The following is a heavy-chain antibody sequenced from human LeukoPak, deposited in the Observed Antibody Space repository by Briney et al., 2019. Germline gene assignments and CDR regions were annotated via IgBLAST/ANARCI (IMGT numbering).Heavy chain of an antibody. CDR2: ISSSGSTI. Sequence: GSLRLSCAASGFTFSDYYMSWIRQAPGMGLEWVSYISSSGSTIYYADSVKGRFTISRDNAKNSLYLQMNSLRAEDTAVYYCARVIVATIAGFDYWGQGTLVTVSS. V-gene: IGHV3-11*01. CDR1: GFTFSDYY. CDR3: ARVIVATIAGFDY. D-gene: IGHD5-12*01. J-gene: IGHJ4*02.